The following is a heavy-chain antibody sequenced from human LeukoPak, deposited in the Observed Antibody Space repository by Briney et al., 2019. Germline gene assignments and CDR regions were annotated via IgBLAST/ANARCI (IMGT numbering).Heavy chain of an antibody. CDR1: GFTFNSYA. J-gene: IGHJ4*02. D-gene: IGHD6-13*01. V-gene: IGHV3-48*04. CDR3: ARDGLGIAAADHPADFDY. Sequence: VQLVESGGGVVQPWSSLRLSCAASGFTFNSYAMPWVRQAPGKGLGWVSYISISGSTIYYADSVKGRFTISRDNAKNSLYLQMNSLRAEDTAVYYCARDGLGIAAADHPADFDYWGQGTLVTVSS. CDR2: ISISGSTI.